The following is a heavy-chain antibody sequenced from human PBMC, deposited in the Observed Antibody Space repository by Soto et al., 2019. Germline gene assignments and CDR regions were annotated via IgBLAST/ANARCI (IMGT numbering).Heavy chain of an antibody. CDR1: GFSLSTSGVG. D-gene: IGHD1-26*01. J-gene: IGHJ4*02. CDR2: IYWDDDK. V-gene: IGHV2-5*02. Sequence: QITLKESGPTLVKPTQTLTLTCTFSGFSLSTSGVGMGWIRQPPGKALEWLARIYWDDDKRYSPCLQSRLTVTKDTSKNQWVLTMPNGDHVDKGKYCCALTGPVGSYYFDYWGQGTLVTVSS. CDR3: ALTGPVGSYYFDY.